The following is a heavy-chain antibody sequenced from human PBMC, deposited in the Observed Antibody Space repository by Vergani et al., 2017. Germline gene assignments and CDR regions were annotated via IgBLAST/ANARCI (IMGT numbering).Heavy chain of an antibody. CDR2: IYYSGST. CDR1: GGSISSYY. V-gene: IGHV4-59*12. Sequence: QVQLQESGPGLVKPSETLSLTCTVSGGSISSYYWSWIRQPPGKGLEWIGYIYYSGSTNYNPSLKSRVTISVDTSKNQFSLKLSSVTAADTAVYYCASSITIVGVVIRRDVWGKGTTVTVSS. D-gene: IGHD3-3*01. CDR3: ASSITIVGVVIRRDV. J-gene: IGHJ6*04.